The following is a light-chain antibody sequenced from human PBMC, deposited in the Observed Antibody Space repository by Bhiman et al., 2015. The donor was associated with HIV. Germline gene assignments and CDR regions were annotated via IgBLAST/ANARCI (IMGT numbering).Light chain of an antibody. CDR3: SSKTTSPTFHVL. Sequence: QSALTQPASVSGSPGQSITISCSRTSSDIGGSDSVSWYQHHPGKAPKLIIYDVSKWPAGVSSRFSGSKSGNTASLAISGLQAEDEADYYCSSKTTSPTFHVLFGGGTKLTVL. V-gene: IGLV2-14*03. CDR1: SSDIGGSDS. CDR2: DVS. J-gene: IGLJ2*01.